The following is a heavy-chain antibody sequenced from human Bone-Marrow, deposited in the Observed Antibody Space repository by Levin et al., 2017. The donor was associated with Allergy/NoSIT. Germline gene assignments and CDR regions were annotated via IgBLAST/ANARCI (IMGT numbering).Heavy chain of an antibody. Sequence: GGSLRLSCAASGFTFSSYGMHWVRQAPGKGLEWVAVISYDGSNKYYADSVKGRFTISRDNSKNTLYLQMNSLRAEDTAVYYSAKEKTWIQLWSDFDYWGQGTLVTVSS. V-gene: IGHV3-30*18. D-gene: IGHD5-18*01. CDR2: ISYDGSNK. CDR3: AKEKTWIQLWSDFDY. CDR1: GFTFSSYG. J-gene: IGHJ4*02.